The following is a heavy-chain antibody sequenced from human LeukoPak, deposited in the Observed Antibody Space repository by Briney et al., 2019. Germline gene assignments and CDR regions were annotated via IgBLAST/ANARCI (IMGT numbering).Heavy chain of an antibody. CDR3: ARAKGYSYDY. D-gene: IGHD5-18*01. V-gene: IGHV3-48*04. J-gene: IGHJ4*02. CDR1: GFTFSSYW. CDR2: ISSSSGAI. Sequence: GGSLRLSCAASGFTFSSYWMSWVRQAPGKGLEWVSYISSSSGAIHYADSVKGRFTISRDNAKNSLYLQMNSLRAEDTALYYCARAKGYSYDYWGQGTLVTVSS.